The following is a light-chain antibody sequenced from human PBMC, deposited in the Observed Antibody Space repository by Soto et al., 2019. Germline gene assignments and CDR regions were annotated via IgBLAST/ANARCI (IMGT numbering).Light chain of an antibody. CDR2: EAT. V-gene: IGLV2-23*01. J-gene: IGLJ2*01. CDR3: CSYAGSYTSPVL. CDR1: SSDLGSYNF. Sequence: QAVVTQPASVSGSPGQSITISCTGGSSDLGSYNFVSWYQQHPGKAPKLMIYEATKRPSGVSDRFSGSKSGHTASLTISGLQPEDEADYYCCSYAGSYTSPVLFGGGTKLTVL.